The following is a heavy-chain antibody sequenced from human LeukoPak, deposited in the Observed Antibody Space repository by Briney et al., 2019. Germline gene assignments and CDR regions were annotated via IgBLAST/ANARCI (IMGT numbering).Heavy chain of an antibody. D-gene: IGHD3-3*01. CDR2: IYTSGST. CDR3: ARDGYTIFGNWFDP. CDR1: GGSISSYY. Sequence: SETLSLTCTVSGGSISSYYWSWIRQPAGKGLEWIGRIYTSGSTNYNPSLKSRVTMSVDTSKNQFSLKLSSVTAADTAVYYCARDGYTIFGNWFDPWGQGTLATVSS. J-gene: IGHJ5*02. V-gene: IGHV4-4*07.